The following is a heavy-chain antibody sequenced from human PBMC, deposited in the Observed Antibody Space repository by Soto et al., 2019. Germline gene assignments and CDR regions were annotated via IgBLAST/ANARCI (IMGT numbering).Heavy chain of an antibody. Sequence: PGGSLRLSCAASGFTFDDYGMSWVRQAPGKGLEWVSGINWNGGSTGYADSVKGRFTISRDNAKNSLYLQMNSLRAEDTALYSGAGLYSSSWYLRHYWAQGTLVTVSS. CDR3: AGLYSSSWYLRHY. CDR1: GFTFDDYG. D-gene: IGHD6-13*01. CDR2: INWNGGST. V-gene: IGHV3-20*04. J-gene: IGHJ4*02.